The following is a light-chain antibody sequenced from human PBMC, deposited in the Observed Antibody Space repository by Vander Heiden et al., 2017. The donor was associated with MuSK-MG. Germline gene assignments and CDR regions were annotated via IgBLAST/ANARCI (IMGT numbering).Light chain of an antibody. CDR2: AAS. Sequence: DIQMTQSPSSVSASVGDRVTITCRASQGISFWLAWYQQKPGKAPKLLISAASSLQSGVPSRFSGSGSGTDFTLTISSLQPEDFATYYCQQANSFFPITFGQGTRLEMK. CDR3: QQANSFFPIT. V-gene: IGKV1D-12*01. J-gene: IGKJ5*01. CDR1: QGISFW.